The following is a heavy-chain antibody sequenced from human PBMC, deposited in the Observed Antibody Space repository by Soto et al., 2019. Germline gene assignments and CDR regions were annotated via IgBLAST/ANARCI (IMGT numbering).Heavy chain of an antibody. CDR3: AMFGESLKYYYYGMDV. CDR1: GGTFGSYA. J-gene: IGHJ6*02. Sequence: SVKVSCKASGGTFGSYAISWVRQAPGQGLEWMGGIIPIFGTANYAQKFQGRVTITADESTGTAYMELSSLRSEDTAVYYCAMFGESLKYYYYGMDVWGQGTTVTVSS. CDR2: IIPIFGTA. D-gene: IGHD3-10*02. V-gene: IGHV1-69*13.